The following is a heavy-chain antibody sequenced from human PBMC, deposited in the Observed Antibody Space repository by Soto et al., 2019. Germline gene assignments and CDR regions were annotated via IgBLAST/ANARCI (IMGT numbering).Heavy chain of an antibody. V-gene: IGHV3-30*18. J-gene: IGHJ4*02. CDR3: AKDRLYYDSSGYQPLDY. D-gene: IGHD3-22*01. CDR2: ISYDGSNK. CDR1: GFTFSSYG. Sequence: GGSLRLSCAASGFTFSSYGMHWVRQAPGKGLEWVAVISYDGSNKYYADSVKGRFAISRDNSKNTLYLQMNSLRAEDTAVYYCAKDRLYYDSSGYQPLDYWGQGTLVTVSS.